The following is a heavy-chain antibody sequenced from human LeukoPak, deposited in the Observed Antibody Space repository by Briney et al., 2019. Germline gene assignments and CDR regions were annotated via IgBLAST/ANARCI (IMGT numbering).Heavy chain of an antibody. CDR3: ASGHGMYQLLSYFDY. CDR1: GGTFSSYA. D-gene: IGHD2-2*01. V-gene: IGHV1-69*13. J-gene: IGHJ4*02. CDR2: IIPIFGTA. Sequence: SVEVSCEASGGTFSSYAISWVRQAPGQGLEWMGGIIPIFGTANYAQKFQGRVTITADESTSTAYMELSSLRSEDTAVYYCASGHGMYQLLSYFDYWGQGTLVTVSS.